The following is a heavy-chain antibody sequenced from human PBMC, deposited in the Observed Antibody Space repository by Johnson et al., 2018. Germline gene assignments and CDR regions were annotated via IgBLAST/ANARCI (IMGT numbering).Heavy chain of an antibody. CDR2: ISSSGSTI. CDR3: ARDQGAADGMDV. CDR1: GFSFSSYS. J-gene: IGHJ6*02. V-gene: IGHV3-48*04. D-gene: IGHD6-13*01. Sequence: VQLVQSGGGVVQPGRSLRLSCAASGFSFSSYSMNWVRQAPGKGLEWVSYISSSGSTIYYADSVKGRFTISRDNAKNSLYLQMNSLRAEDAAVYYCARDQGAADGMDVWGQGTTVTVSS.